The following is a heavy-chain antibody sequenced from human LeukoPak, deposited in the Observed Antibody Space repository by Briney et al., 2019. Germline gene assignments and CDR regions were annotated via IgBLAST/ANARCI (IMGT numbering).Heavy chain of an antibody. D-gene: IGHD7-27*01. CDR1: GFTFRNYG. CDR3: AREILGAYDAFDV. J-gene: IGHJ3*01. CDR2: IYYDGNNK. V-gene: IGHV3-33*01. Sequence: PGGSLRLSCEASGFTFRNYGMHWVRQAPGKGLQWVAVIYYDGNNKYYADSVKGRFTISRDNSKNTLYLQMNSLRAEDTAVYYCAREILGAYDAFDVWGQGTMVTVPS.